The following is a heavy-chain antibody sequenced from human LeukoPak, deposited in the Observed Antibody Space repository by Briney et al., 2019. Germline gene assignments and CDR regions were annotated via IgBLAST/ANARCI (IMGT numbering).Heavy chain of an antibody. D-gene: IGHD2-15*01. J-gene: IGHJ4*02. CDR3: ARDRPTGASRIFVVQ. CDR2: ISSGRRNI. CDR1: GFTFTTYA. Sequence: GGSLRLSCTASGFTFTTYAMTWVRQAPGKGLEWISSISSGRRNIYYADSVRGRFTISRDTTRNSLYLAMNNLRAEDTAIYYCARDRPTGASRIFVVQWGQGTPVTVSS. V-gene: IGHV3-21*06.